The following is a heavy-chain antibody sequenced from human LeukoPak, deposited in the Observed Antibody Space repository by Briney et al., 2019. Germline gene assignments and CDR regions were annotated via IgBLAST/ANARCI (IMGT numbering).Heavy chain of an antibody. CDR3: ARKGNPSPFDY. Sequence: PGGSLRLSCVTSGFSFSSKGMNWVRQAPGKGLEWVSAISGSGGSTFYADSVKGRFTISRDNSKNTLYLQMNSLRAEDTAVYYCARKGNPSPFDYWGQGTLVTVSS. CDR2: ISGSGGST. D-gene: IGHD2-2*01. CDR1: GFSFSSKG. V-gene: IGHV3-23*01. J-gene: IGHJ4*02.